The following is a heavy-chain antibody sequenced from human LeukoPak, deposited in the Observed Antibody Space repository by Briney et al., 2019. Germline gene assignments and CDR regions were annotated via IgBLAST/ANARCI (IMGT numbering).Heavy chain of an antibody. Sequence: PGGSLRLSCAASGFTFSSYGMHWVRQAPGKRLEWVAVISYDGSNKYYADSVKGRFTISRDNSKNTLYLQMNSLRAEDTAVYYCAKDSSYGSGSYLDYWGQGTLVTVSS. V-gene: IGHV3-30*18. CDR3: AKDSSYGSGSYLDY. J-gene: IGHJ4*02. D-gene: IGHD3-10*01. CDR2: ISYDGSNK. CDR1: GFTFSSYG.